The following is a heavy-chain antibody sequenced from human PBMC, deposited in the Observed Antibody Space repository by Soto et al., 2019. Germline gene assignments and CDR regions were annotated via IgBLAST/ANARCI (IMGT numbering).Heavy chain of an antibody. Sequence: QVQLQESGPGLVKPSETLSLTCTVSGGSISSYYWSWIRQPPGKGLEWIGYLYDSGGTNYNPSLKGRVTFSVDTSKNQFSLKLSSVTAADTAVYFCARALYSSVWYYYGMDVWGQGTTVTVSS. CDR3: ARALYSSVWYYYGMDV. V-gene: IGHV4-59*01. J-gene: IGHJ6*02. CDR1: GGSISSYY. CDR2: LYDSGGT. D-gene: IGHD6-19*01.